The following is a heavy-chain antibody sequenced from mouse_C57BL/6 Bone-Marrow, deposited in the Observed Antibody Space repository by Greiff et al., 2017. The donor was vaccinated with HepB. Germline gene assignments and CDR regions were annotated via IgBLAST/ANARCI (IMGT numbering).Heavy chain of an antibody. Sequence: EVKLMESGPELVKPGASVKISCKASGYSFTGYYMNWVKQSPEKSLEWIGEINPSTGGTTYNQKFKAKATLTVDKSSSTAYMQLKSLTSEDSAVYYCASRLAMDYWGQGTSVTVSS. CDR1: GYSFTGYY. J-gene: IGHJ4*01. V-gene: IGHV1-42*01. CDR3: ASRLAMDY. CDR2: INPSTGGT.